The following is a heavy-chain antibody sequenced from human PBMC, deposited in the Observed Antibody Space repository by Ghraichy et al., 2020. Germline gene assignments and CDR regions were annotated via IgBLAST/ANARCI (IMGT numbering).Heavy chain of an antibody. Sequence: GGSLRLSCAASGFTFSDYYMSWIRQAPGKGLEWVSYISSSGSTIYYADSVKGRFTISRDNAKNSLYLQMNSLRAEDTAVYYCARDSLSFTTADFDYWGQGTLVTVSS. V-gene: IGHV3-11*01. J-gene: IGHJ4*02. CDR3: ARDSLSFTTADFDY. CDR1: GFTFSDYY. D-gene: IGHD3-22*01. CDR2: ISSSGSTI.